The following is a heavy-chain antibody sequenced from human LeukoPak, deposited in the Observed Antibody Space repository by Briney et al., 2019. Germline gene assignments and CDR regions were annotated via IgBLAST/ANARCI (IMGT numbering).Heavy chain of an antibody. J-gene: IGHJ4*02. Sequence: GGSLRLSCAAPGFTVSSNYMSWVRQAPGKGLEWVSLIYSGGSTYYADSVKGRFTLSRDNSKNTLFLQMNSLRAEDTAVYYCARALHYYDSSGLHYYFDYWGQGTLVTVSS. D-gene: IGHD3-22*01. V-gene: IGHV3-53*01. CDR1: GFTVSSNY. CDR3: ARALHYYDSSGLHYYFDY. CDR2: IYSGGST.